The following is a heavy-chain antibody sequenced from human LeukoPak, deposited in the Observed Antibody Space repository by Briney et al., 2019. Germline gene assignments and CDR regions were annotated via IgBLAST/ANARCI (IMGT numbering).Heavy chain of an antibody. CDR2: IYDSGTT. CDR3: AKARVTYSSSSEGFDY. CDR1: GFTVSSNY. V-gene: IGHV3-53*01. J-gene: IGHJ4*02. D-gene: IGHD6-6*01. Sequence: GGSLRLSCATSGFTVSSNYMSWVRQAPGKGLEWVSVIYDSGTTYYADSVKGRFLIFRDTSKNTVDLQMNSLRAEDTAVYYCAKARVTYSSSSEGFDYWGQGTLVTVSS.